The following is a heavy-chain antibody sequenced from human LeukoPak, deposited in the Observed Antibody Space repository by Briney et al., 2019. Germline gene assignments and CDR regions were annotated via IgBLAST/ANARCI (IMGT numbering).Heavy chain of an antibody. V-gene: IGHV3-23*01. D-gene: IGHD1-26*01. CDR1: GFTFSSYA. CDR3: AKVTRRDSGSSRYYYYYMDV. CDR2: ISGSGGST. J-gene: IGHJ6*03. Sequence: PGGSLRLSCAASGFTFSSYAMSWVRQAPGKGLEWVSAISGSGGSTYYADSVKGRFTISRDNSKNTLYLQMNSLRAEDTAVYYCAKVTRRDSGSSRYYYYYMDVWGKGTTDTVSS.